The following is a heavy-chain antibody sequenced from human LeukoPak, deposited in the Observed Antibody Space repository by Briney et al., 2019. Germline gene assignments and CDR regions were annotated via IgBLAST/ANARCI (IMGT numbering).Heavy chain of an antibody. Sequence: GGSLRLSCAASGFTFSTYGMTWVRQAPGKGLEWVSAISGSAATTFYADSVKGRFTISRDNSKNTLYLQMNSLRAEDTAVYYCARKGGHYYDSSGSFDYWGQGTLVTVSS. CDR3: ARKGGHYYDSSGSFDY. CDR1: GFTFSTYG. CDR2: ISGSAATT. D-gene: IGHD3-22*01. J-gene: IGHJ4*02. V-gene: IGHV3-23*01.